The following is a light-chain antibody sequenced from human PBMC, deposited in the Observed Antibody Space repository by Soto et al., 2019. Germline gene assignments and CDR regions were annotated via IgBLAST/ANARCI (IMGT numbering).Light chain of an antibody. J-gene: IGKJ4*01. CDR1: QGISGW. CDR3: QQASSFPVT. V-gene: IGKV1-12*01. Sequence: DIQMTQSPSYVSASVGDRVTITCRASQGISGWLAWYQQKPGKAPKLLLDAASTLQGGVPSRFSGSGSGTDFTLTISSLQPEDFATYFCQQASSFPVTFGEGTKVEIK. CDR2: AAS.